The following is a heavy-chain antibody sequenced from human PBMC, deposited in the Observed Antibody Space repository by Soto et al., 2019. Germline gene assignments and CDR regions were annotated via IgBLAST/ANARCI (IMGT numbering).Heavy chain of an antibody. Sequence: ASVKVSCKASGYTFTGYYMHWVRQAPGQGLEWMGWINPNSGGTNYAQKFQGWVTMTRDTSISTAYMELSRLRSDDTAVYYCAREGTSKTYYDFWSGYPRSDAFDIWGQGTMVTVSS. V-gene: IGHV1-2*04. CDR1: GYTFTGYY. CDR2: INPNSGGT. D-gene: IGHD3-3*01. J-gene: IGHJ3*02. CDR3: AREGTSKTYYDFWSGYPRSDAFDI.